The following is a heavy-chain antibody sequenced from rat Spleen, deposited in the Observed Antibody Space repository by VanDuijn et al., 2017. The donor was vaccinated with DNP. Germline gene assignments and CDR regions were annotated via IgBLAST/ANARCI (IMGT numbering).Heavy chain of an antibody. CDR1: GFTFSNYW. J-gene: IGHJ2*01. CDR2: IKTNGGYT. CDR3: TTDFERGY. Sequence: EVQLVETGGGLVQPGRSLKLSCVASGFTFSNYWMYWIRQAPGKGLEWIASIKTNGGYTYYRDSVKGRFTISRDNAKNTLYLQMDSLRSEDTATFYCTTDFERGYWGQGVMVTVSS. D-gene: IGHD1-11*01. V-gene: IGHV5-58*01.